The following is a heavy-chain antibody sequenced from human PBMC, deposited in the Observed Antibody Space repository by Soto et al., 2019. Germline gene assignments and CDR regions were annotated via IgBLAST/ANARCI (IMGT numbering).Heavy chain of an antibody. D-gene: IGHD3-10*01. Sequence: QVQLVQSGAEVKKPGSSVKVSCKASGGTFSSYAISWVRQAPGQGLEWMGGIIPIFGTANYAQKFQGRVTITADESTRTAYMELSSLRSEDTAVYYCASGITMVRGVIMGSYYYYYFGMDGWGQGTTVTVSS. CDR3: ASGITMVRGVIMGSYYYYYFGMDG. J-gene: IGHJ6*02. V-gene: IGHV1-69*12. CDR2: IIPIFGTA. CDR1: GGTFSSYA.